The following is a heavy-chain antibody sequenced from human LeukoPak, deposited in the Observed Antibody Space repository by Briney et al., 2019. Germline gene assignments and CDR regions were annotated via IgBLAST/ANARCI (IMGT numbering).Heavy chain of an antibody. J-gene: IGHJ3*02. CDR3: TKQTADDAFDI. V-gene: IGHV3-73*01. CDR1: GFTFSDPT. CDR2: IQSELNGYAT. Sequence: PGGSLRLSCAASGFTFSDPTIHWVRQASGKGLEWVGRIQSELNGYATAYAASVRGRFTISRDDSKNTAYLQMDNLKTGDTAVFYCTKQTADDAFDIWGRGTMVTVSS.